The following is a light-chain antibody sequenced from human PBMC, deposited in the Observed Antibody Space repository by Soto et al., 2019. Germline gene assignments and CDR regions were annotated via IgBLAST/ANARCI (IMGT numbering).Light chain of an antibody. Sequence: AIQLTQSPSSLSASVVDRVTITCRASQGIDSYLAWYQQRPGKVPQLLIYETSILQSGVSSRFSGSASGTDFTLTISSLQPEDFATYYCQQFNNYPIAFGQGTRLEIK. CDR3: QQFNNYPIA. J-gene: IGKJ5*01. CDR2: ETS. CDR1: QGIDSY. V-gene: IGKV1D-13*01.